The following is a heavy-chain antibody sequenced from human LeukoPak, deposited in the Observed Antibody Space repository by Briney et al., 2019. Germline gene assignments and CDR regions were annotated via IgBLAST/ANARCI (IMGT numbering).Heavy chain of an antibody. V-gene: IGHV1-2*02. J-gene: IGHJ4*02. CDR1: GYTFTGYY. Sequence: AASVKVSCKASGYTFTGYYMHWVRQAPGQGLEWMGWINPNSGRTIYTQKFQDRLTMKRHTPISTAYMELSRLRSDDTAVYYRARAGPLDSSGYYYGWEYYFDYWGQGTLVTVPS. CDR3: ARAGPLDSSGYYYGWEYYFDY. CDR2: INPNSGRT. D-gene: IGHD3-22*01.